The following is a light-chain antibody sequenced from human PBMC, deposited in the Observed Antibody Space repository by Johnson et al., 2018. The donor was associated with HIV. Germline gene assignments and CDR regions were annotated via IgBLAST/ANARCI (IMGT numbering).Light chain of an antibody. J-gene: IGLJ1*01. Sequence: QAVLTQPPSVSAAPGQTVNISCSGNVSNIESNFVSWYQQLPGAAPTLLIYDDNKRPSGIPDRFSGSKSGTSATLGITGLQPGDEADYYCGAWDSSLSAGYVFGTGTKVTVL. CDR3: GAWDSSLSAGYV. CDR1: VSNIESNF. V-gene: IGLV1-51*01. CDR2: DDN.